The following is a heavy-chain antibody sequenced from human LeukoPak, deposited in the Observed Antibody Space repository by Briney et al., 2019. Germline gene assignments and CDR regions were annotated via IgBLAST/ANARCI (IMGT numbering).Heavy chain of an antibody. Sequence: ASVKVSCKASGYTFTSYYMHWVRQAPGQGLEWMGIINPSGGSTSYAQKFQGRVTMTRDTSTSTVYMELSSLRSEDTAVYYCARGGYSGYGPGSDAFDIWGQGTMVTVSS. J-gene: IGHJ3*02. D-gene: IGHD5-12*01. CDR2: INPSGGST. CDR3: ARGGYSGYGPGSDAFDI. V-gene: IGHV1-46*01. CDR1: GYTFTSYY.